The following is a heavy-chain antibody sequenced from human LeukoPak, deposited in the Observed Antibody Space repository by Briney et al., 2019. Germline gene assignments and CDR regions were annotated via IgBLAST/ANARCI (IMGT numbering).Heavy chain of an antibody. V-gene: IGHV4-39*01. Sequence: SETLSLTCTVSGGSISSSSYYWGWIRQPPEKGLEWIGSIYYSGSTYYNPSLKSRVTISVDTSKNQFSLKLSSVTAADTAVYYCVAAYSNYVYWGQGTLVTVSS. J-gene: IGHJ4*02. CDR2: IYYSGST. D-gene: IGHD4-11*01. CDR3: VAAYSNYVY. CDR1: GGSISSSSYY.